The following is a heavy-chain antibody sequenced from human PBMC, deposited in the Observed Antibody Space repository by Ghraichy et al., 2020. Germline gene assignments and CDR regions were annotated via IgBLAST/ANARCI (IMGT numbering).Heavy chain of an antibody. CDR3: AKDPGQWLDD. D-gene: IGHD6-19*01. Sequence: GGSLRLSCAASGFTFDDYAMHWVRQAPGKGLEWVSGISWNSGSIGYADSVKGRFTISRDNAKNSLYLQMNSLRAEDTALYYCAKDPGQWLDDWGQGTLVTVSS. J-gene: IGHJ4*02. CDR1: GFTFDDYA. CDR2: ISWNSGSI. V-gene: IGHV3-9*01.